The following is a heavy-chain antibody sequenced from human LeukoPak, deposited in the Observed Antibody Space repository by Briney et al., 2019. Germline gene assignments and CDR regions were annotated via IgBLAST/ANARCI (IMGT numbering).Heavy chain of an antibody. Sequence: PGGSLQLSCAASGFTFSNYVIHWVRQAPGKGLEWVAVISYDGSNKYYADSVKGRFTISRDNSKNTLYLQMNSLRAEDTAVYYCAKGAYDFWSGYYYFDYWGQGTLVTVSS. J-gene: IGHJ4*02. D-gene: IGHD3-3*01. CDR1: GFTFSNYV. CDR3: AKGAYDFWSGYYYFDY. V-gene: IGHV3-30*18. CDR2: ISYDGSNK.